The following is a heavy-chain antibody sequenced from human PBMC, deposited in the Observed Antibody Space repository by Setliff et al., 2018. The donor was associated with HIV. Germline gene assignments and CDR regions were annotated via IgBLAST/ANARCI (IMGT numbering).Heavy chain of an antibody. Sequence: SETLSLTCTVSGGSISSSSYYWGWIRQPPGKGLEWIGSIYYSRSTYYNPSLKSRVTVSIQTSRSQFSLTLRSVTAADTATYYCARDLASSYFDFWGQGALVTVSS. V-gene: IGHV4-39*07. J-gene: IGHJ4*02. CDR1: GGSISSSSYY. D-gene: IGHD3-16*01. CDR3: ARDLASSYFDF. CDR2: IYYSRST.